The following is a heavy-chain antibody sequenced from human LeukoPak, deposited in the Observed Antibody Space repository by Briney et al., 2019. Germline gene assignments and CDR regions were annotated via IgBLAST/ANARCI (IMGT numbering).Heavy chain of an antibody. CDR1: GFTFSSYA. Sequence: GGSLRLSCAASGFTFSSYAMSWVRQAPGKGLEWVSAISGSGGSTYYADSVKGRFTISRDNSKNTLYLQMNSLRAEDSAVYYCAKDEPHPQWELPFDYWGQGTLVTVSS. D-gene: IGHD1-26*01. CDR2: ISGSGGST. J-gene: IGHJ4*02. CDR3: AKDEPHPQWELPFDY. V-gene: IGHV3-23*01.